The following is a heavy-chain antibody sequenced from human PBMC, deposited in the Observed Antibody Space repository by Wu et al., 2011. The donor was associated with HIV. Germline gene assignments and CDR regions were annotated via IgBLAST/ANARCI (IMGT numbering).Heavy chain of an antibody. CDR3: AREEMGFSFGYEGDLHY. CDR1: RHLQQLW. Sequence: VQLVQSGAAVKKPGSSVEGLLQGFWRHLQQLWYHVGCDTAPGQGLEWMGRISPMFGEVHHAQRLQGRVTITADKPTSTVYMELRDLRSEDTAVYYCAREEMGFSFGYEGDLHYWGQGTQVTVSS. J-gene: IGHJ4*02. V-gene: IGHV1-69*04. CDR2: ISPMFGEV. D-gene: IGHD5-24*01.